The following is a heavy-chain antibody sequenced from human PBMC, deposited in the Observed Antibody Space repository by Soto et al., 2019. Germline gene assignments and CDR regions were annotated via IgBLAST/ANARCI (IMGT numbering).Heavy chain of an antibody. CDR1: GDSVCSNSAA. V-gene: IGHV6-1*01. Sequence: SQTLSLTCVISGDSVCSNSAAWNWIRQSPSRGLEWLGRTYYRTRWYYDYAVSVRSRITVNPDTSKNQFSLQLTSVTPEDTAVYYCAGTTSHYWYYMDVWGKGTTVTVSS. CDR2: TYYRTRWYY. CDR3: AGTTSHYWYYMDV. D-gene: IGHD1-7*01. J-gene: IGHJ6*03.